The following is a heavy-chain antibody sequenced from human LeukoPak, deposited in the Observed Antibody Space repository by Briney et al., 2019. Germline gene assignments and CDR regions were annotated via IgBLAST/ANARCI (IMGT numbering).Heavy chain of an antibody. CDR1: GGSISSYY. D-gene: IGHD4-17*01. J-gene: IGHJ4*02. V-gene: IGHV4-59*01. CDR3: ARGAGPVKWDY. Sequence: PSETLSPTCTVSGGSISSYYWSWIRQPPGKGLEWIGYIYYSGSTNYNPSLKSRVTISVDTSKNQFSLKLSSVTAADTAVYYCARGAGPVKWDYWGQGTLVTVSS. CDR2: IYYSGST.